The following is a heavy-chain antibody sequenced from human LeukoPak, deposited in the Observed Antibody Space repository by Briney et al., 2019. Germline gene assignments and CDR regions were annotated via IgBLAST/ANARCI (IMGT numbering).Heavy chain of an antibody. CDR3: ARDVYSSGWPSFFDY. D-gene: IGHD6-19*01. Sequence: GGCLRLSCAASGFTFSSYSMNWVRQAPGKGLEWVSSISSSSSYIYYADSVKGRFAISRDNAKNSLYLQMNSLRAEDTAVYYCARDVYSSGWPSFFDYWGQGTLVTVTS. J-gene: IGHJ4*02. CDR2: ISSSSSYI. V-gene: IGHV3-21*01. CDR1: GFTFSSYS.